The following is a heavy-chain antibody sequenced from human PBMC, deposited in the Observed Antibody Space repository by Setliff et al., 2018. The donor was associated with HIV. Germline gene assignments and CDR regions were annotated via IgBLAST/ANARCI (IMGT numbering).Heavy chain of an antibody. CDR1: GGSISSYY. CDR3: ARGDYRIIAAAGSGWFDP. J-gene: IGHJ5*02. Sequence: SETLSLTCTVSGGSISSYYWSWIRQPPGKGLEWIGSMYYIGNTPYNPSLKSRVSIDADTSNNQFSLKLKYVTAADTAVYYCARGDYRIIAAAGSGWFDPWGQGTRVTVSS. D-gene: IGHD6-13*01. V-gene: IGHV4-59*05. CDR2: MYYIGNT.